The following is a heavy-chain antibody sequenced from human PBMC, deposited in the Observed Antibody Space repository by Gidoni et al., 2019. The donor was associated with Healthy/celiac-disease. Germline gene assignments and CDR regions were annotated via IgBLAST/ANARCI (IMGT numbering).Heavy chain of an antibody. V-gene: IGHV1-69*04. CDR3: ARDPNFGDQTINWYFDL. Sequence: QVQLVQSGAEVKKPGSSVKVSCKASGGTFRSYAISWVRQAPGQGLEWMRRIIPILGIANYAQKFQGRVTITADKSTSTAYMELSSLRSEDTAVYYCARDPNFGDQTINWYFDLWGRGTLVTVSS. J-gene: IGHJ2*01. CDR1: GGTFRSYA. CDR2: IIPILGIA. D-gene: IGHD3-10*01.